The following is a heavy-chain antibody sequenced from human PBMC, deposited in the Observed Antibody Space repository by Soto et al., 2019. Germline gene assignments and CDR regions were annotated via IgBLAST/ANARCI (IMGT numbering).Heavy chain of an antibody. D-gene: IGHD6-19*01. CDR2: VAADGAHE. Sequence: QLQLAESGGGVVQPGTSLSLSCAASGFTFSTFAMHWVRQAPGKGLEWVAVVAADGAHEYYADSVKGRCTISRDNAKNTGYLQVKRLRAEDTAMFSCARDHIVSTLAGDFDICGQGTMVTVSS. V-gene: IGHV3-30-3*01. CDR1: GFTFSTFA. CDR3: ARDHIVSTLAGDFDI. J-gene: IGHJ3*02.